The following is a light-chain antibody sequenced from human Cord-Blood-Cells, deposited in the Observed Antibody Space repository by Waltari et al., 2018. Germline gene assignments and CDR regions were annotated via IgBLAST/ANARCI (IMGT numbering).Light chain of an antibody. V-gene: IGKV1-39*01. CDR2: AAS. CDR3: QQSYSTLT. Sequence: ARVTITCRASQSISSYLNWYQQKPGKAPKLLIYAASSLQSGVPSRFSGSGSGTDFTLTISSLQPEDFATYYCQQSYSTLTFGPGTKVDIK. J-gene: IGKJ3*01. CDR1: QSISSY.